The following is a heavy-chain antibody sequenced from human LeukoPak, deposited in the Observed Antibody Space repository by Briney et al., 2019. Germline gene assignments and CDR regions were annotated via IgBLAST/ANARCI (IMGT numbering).Heavy chain of an antibody. CDR1: GYTFTSYD. CDR2: MNPNSGDT. J-gene: IGHJ4*02. D-gene: IGHD3-3*01. CDR3: ARVFRRSRTCGY. Sequence: ASVKVSCKASGYTFTSYDINWVRQATGQGLEWMGWMNPNSGDTGYAQKFQGRVTMTRNTSISTAYMELSSLRSEDTAVYYCARVFRRSRTCGYWGQGTLVTVSS. V-gene: IGHV1-8*01.